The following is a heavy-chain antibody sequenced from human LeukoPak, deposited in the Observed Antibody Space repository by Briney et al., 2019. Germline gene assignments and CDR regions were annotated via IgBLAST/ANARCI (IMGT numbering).Heavy chain of an antibody. CDR3: ARGQDYGGTYY. V-gene: IGHV3-48*04. J-gene: IGHJ4*02. Sequence: GGSLRLSCAASGFTFRSYSMNWVRQAPGKGLEWVSYISSSSSTIYYADSVKGRFTISRDNAKNSLYLQMNSLRAEDTAVYYCARGQDYGGTYYWGQGTLVTVSS. CDR1: GFTFRSYS. D-gene: IGHD4-23*01. CDR2: ISSSSSTI.